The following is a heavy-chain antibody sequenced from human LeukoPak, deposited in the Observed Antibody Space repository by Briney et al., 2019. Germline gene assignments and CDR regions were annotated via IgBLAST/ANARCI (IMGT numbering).Heavy chain of an antibody. Sequence: GESLKISCKGSGYTFTSHWIAWVRQMPGKGLGWMGIIYPSDSDTRYSPSFQGQVTISADKSINTAFLQWSSLRASDTAMYYCARLGDSERTAAGGFVSDVWGKGTTVTISS. D-gene: IGHD6-13*01. CDR1: GYTFTSHW. J-gene: IGHJ6*04. V-gene: IGHV5-51*01. CDR3: ARLGDSERTAAGGFVSDV. CDR2: IYPSDSDT.